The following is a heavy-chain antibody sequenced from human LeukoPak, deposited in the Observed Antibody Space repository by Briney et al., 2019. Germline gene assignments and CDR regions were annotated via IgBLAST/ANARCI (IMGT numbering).Heavy chain of an antibody. J-gene: IGHJ4*02. Sequence: SETLSLTCAVYGGSFSGYYWSWIRQPPGKGLEWIGEINHSGSTNYNPSLKSRVTISVHTSKNQFSLKLSSVTAADTAVYYCAGLHRAGYCSSTSCQTGAFDYWGQGTLVTVSS. D-gene: IGHD2-2*01. CDR1: GGSFSGYY. CDR3: AGLHRAGYCSSTSCQTGAFDY. CDR2: INHSGST. V-gene: IGHV4-34*01.